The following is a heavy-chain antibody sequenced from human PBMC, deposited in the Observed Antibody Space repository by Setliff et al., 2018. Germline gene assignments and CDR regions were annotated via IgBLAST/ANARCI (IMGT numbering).Heavy chain of an antibody. CDR1: GGPFRSYA. J-gene: IGHJ6*03. CDR3: AISVVGLGEIPRAYYYHMDV. V-gene: IGHV1-69*13. CDR2: VIPIFDRT. Sequence: ASVKVSCKISGGPFRSYAINWVRQAPGQGLEWMGGVIPIFDRTNYAQKFQGRPTISADESTTTAYMDLTSLRSEDTAVYYCAISVVGLGEIPRAYYYHMDVWGNGTMVTVSS. D-gene: IGHD3-10*01.